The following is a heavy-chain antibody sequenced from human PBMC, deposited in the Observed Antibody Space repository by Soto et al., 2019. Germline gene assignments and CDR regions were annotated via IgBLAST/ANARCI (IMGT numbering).Heavy chain of an antibody. J-gene: IGHJ3*02. D-gene: IGHD3-22*01. CDR1: GGSISGYF. V-gene: IGHV4-4*07. CDR2: IYSSGST. Sequence: SETLSLTCTVSGGSISGYFWSWIRQPAGKGLDWIGRIYSSGSTNYNPSLNSRITMSVDTSKNQFSLKLSSVSAADTAVYYCARAYDSNGNHAFDIWGQGTLVTVSS. CDR3: ARAYDSNGNHAFDI.